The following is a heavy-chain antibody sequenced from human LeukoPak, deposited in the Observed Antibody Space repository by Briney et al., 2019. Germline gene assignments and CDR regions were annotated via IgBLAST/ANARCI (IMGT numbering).Heavy chain of an antibody. Sequence: GASVKVSCKASGYTFTGYYMHWVRQAPGRGLEWMGWINPNSDGTNYAQKFQGRVTMTRDTSISTAYMELSRLRSDDTAVYYCARDERRRYYDSSGYSHLDDYWGQGTLVTVSS. D-gene: IGHD3-22*01. CDR2: INPNSDGT. V-gene: IGHV1-2*02. J-gene: IGHJ4*02. CDR3: ARDERRRYYDSSGYSHLDDY. CDR1: GYTFTGYY.